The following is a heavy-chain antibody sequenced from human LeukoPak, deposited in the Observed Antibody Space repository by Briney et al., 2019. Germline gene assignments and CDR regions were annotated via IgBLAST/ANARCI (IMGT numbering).Heavy chain of an antibody. V-gene: IGHV1-46*01. Sequence: ASVKVSCKASGYTFTSYCMHWVRQAPGQGLEWMGIINPSGGSPSYAQKFQGRVTMTRDTSTSTVYMELSSLRSEDTAVYYCASAITIFGYYYYMDVWGKGTTVTVSS. D-gene: IGHD3-3*01. CDR3: ASAITIFGYYYYMDV. CDR2: INPSGGSP. CDR1: GYTFTSYC. J-gene: IGHJ6*03.